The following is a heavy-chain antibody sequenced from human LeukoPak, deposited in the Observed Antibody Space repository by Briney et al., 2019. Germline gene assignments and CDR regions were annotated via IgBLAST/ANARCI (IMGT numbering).Heavy chain of an antibody. CDR2: IYYSGTT. J-gene: IGHJ2*01. V-gene: IGHV4-59*08. D-gene: IGHD3-22*01. CDR1: GGSISDYY. Sequence: PSETLSLTCTVSGGSISDYYWSWIRQPPGKGLEWIGYIYYSGTTNYSPSLKRRVTISVDASKNQFSLKLSSVTAADTAVYYCARQSKYYYDSSGYFDHWYFDLWGRGTLVTVSS. CDR3: ARQSKYYYDSSGYFDHWYFDL.